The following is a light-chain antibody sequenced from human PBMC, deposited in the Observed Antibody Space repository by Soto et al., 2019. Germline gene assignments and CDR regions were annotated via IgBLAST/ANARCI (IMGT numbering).Light chain of an antibody. V-gene: IGKV3-20*01. CDR2: GAS. J-gene: IGKJ5*01. Sequence: EIVLTQSPGTLSLSPGERATLSCRASQSVSSSYLAWYQQKPGQAPRLLIYGASSRATGIPDRFSGSGSGTDFTLTISRLEPEDFAVYSCQQYGNSRITFGQGTRLEIK. CDR1: QSVSSSY. CDR3: QQYGNSRIT.